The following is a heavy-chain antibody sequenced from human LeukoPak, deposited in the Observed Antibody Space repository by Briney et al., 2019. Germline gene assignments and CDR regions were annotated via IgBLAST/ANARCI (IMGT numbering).Heavy chain of an antibody. Sequence: GGSLRLSCAASGFAVGSTYMSWVRQAPGKGLDWVSVIYSGGSTYYADSVKGRFTISRDNSKNMVYLQMNSLRAEDTAVYYCARLPGGRQLNWGQGTLVTVSS. J-gene: IGHJ4*02. CDR3: ARLPGGRQLN. CDR2: IYSGGST. D-gene: IGHD1-1*01. V-gene: IGHV3-53*01. CDR1: GFAVGSTY.